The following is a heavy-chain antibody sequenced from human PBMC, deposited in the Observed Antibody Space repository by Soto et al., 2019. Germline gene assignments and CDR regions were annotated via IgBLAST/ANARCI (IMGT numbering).Heavy chain of an antibody. J-gene: IGHJ6*01. CDR2: IIPIFGTA. Sequence: PVQVSFKASGSTFSTYPISWVRQAPGQGREWRGGIIPIFGTANYAQKFQGRVTITADESTTPAYMDLSSLRYEDTALYYCARAELPAATQDYYYYAMDVWVQGTTATVS. CDR3: ARAELPAATQDYYYYAMDV. CDR1: GSTFSTYP. V-gene: IGHV1-69*13. D-gene: IGHD2-2*01.